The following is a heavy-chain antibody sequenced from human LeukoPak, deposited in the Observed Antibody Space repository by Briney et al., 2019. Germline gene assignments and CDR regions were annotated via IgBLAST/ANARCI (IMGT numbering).Heavy chain of an antibody. V-gene: IGHV3-53*01. CDR3: AREGRDYYGSGSYSDAFDI. D-gene: IGHD3-10*01. J-gene: IGHJ3*02. CDR2: IYSGGST. CDR1: GFTVSSNY. Sequence: PGGSLRLSCAASGFTVSSNYMSWVRQAPGKGLEWVSVIYSGGSTYYADSAKGRFTISRDNSKNTLYLQMNSLRAEDTAVYYCAREGRDYYGSGSYSDAFDIWGQGTMVTVSS.